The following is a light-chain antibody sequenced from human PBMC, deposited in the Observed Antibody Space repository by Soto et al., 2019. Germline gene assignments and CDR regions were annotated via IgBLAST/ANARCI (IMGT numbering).Light chain of an antibody. J-gene: IGLJ2*01. V-gene: IGLV2-8*01. CDR1: PSDVGGSNS. CDR2: DVN. CDR3: SSYAPSDVG. Sequence: QSALTQPPSASGSPGQSVTISCTGTPSDVGGSNSVSWYQQHPGKAPNLMIYDVNKRPSGVPDRFSGSKSGNTASLTVSGLQAADEAYYFWSSYAPSDVGFGGGTKLTVL.